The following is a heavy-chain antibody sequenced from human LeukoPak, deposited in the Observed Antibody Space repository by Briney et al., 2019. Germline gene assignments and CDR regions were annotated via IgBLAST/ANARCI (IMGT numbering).Heavy chain of an antibody. CDR2: ISSRGGST. CDR1: GFTFSRYA. D-gene: IGHD1-26*01. V-gene: IGHV3-23*01. Sequence: PGGSLRLSCAASGFTFSRYAMSWVRQAPGRGLGWVSAISSRGGSTYYADSVKGRFTISRDNSKNTLYLQMNSMTAEDTAVYYCAKGKWELTLDYWGQGTLVTVSS. J-gene: IGHJ4*02. CDR3: AKGKWELTLDY.